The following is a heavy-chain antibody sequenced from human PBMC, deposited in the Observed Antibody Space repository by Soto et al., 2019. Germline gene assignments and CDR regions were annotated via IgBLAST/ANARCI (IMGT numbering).Heavy chain of an antibody. D-gene: IGHD4-4*01. V-gene: IGHV5-51*01. Sequence: GVSLKIYWMGCGSGFASYWIGWVREMPGKGLEWMGIIYPGDSDTRYSPSFQGQVTISADKSISTAYLQWNTLRASDTAMYYCASHISNCRSSTTAMDVWCQGNTLTVS. J-gene: IGHJ6*02. CDR3: ASHISNCRSSTTAMDV. CDR2: IYPGDSDT. CDR1: GSGFASYW.